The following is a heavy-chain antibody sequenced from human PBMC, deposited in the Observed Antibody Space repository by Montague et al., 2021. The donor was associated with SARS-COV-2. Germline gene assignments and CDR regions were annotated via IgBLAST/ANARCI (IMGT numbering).Heavy chain of an antibody. Sequence: PALVTPTQTLTLTCTLSGFSLSTSGMHASWIRQPPGKALEWLARIDWDDDKFYSTSLKTRLTISKDTSKNQVVLTMANMDPVDTATYYCARSYYDILTNYYDAFDIWGQGTMVTVSS. CDR2: IDWDDDK. CDR3: ARSYYDILTNYYDAFDI. J-gene: IGHJ3*02. V-gene: IGHV2-70*04. CDR1: GFSLSTSGMH. D-gene: IGHD3-9*01.